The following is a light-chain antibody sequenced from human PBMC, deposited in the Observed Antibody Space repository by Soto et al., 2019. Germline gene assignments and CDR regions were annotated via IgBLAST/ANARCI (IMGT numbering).Light chain of an antibody. V-gene: IGKV1-39*01. CDR3: QQCHSAPWT. CDR2: AAS. Sequence: DIQMPQSPSSLSASVGDRVTITCRASQSIHSYVNWYQQKPGKAPKLLIYAASSLRSGVPSRFSGGGSGTYFTLTITSLQPEDFVNYYCQQCHSAPWTFGQGTTVEI. J-gene: IGKJ1*01. CDR1: QSIHSY.